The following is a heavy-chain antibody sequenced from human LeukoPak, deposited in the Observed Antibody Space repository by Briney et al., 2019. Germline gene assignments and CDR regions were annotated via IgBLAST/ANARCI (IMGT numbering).Heavy chain of an antibody. V-gene: IGHV4-59*12. CDR1: GGSISSYY. Sequence: SETLSLTCTVSGGSISSYYWSWIRQPPGKGLEWIGYNYYSGSTYYNPSLKSRVTISVDTSKNQFSLKLSSVTAADTAVYYCARDRRRHGESYFDYWGQGTLVTVSS. D-gene: IGHD5-24*01. CDR3: ARDRRRHGESYFDY. CDR2: NYYSGST. J-gene: IGHJ4*02.